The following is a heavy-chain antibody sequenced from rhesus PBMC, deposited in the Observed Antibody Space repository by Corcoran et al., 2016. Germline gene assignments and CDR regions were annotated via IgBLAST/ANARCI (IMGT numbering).Heavy chain of an antibody. V-gene: IGHV4-165*01. CDR3: ARFGVLYYFDY. D-gene: IGHD2-21*01. Sequence: QVQLQESGPGLVKPSETLSLTCAVSGGSFSGYYWGWIRPPPGKGLEWVGYFSGSTGSTDYNPSLKSRVTISTDTSKNQFSLKLSSVTAADTAVYYCARFGVLYYFDYWGQGVLVTVSS. CDR2: FSGSTGST. CDR1: GGSFSGYY. J-gene: IGHJ4*01.